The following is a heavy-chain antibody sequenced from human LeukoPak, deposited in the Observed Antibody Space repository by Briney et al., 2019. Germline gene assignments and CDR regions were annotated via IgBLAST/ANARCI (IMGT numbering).Heavy chain of an antibody. J-gene: IGHJ5*02. Sequence: ASVKVSCKASGYTFTSYGISWVRQAPGQGLEWMGWISAHNGNTNYAQKLQGRVTMTTDTSTSTAYMELRSLRSDDTAVYYCARVGEYCSSTSCYRGSWFDPWGQGTLVAVSS. V-gene: IGHV1-18*01. CDR2: ISAHNGNT. CDR3: ARVGEYCSSTSCYRGSWFDP. CDR1: GYTFTSYG. D-gene: IGHD2-2*02.